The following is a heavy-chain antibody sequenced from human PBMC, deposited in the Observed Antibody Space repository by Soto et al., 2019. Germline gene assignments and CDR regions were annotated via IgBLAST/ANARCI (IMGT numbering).Heavy chain of an antibody. CDR3: ATEHGSGSYGIDY. CDR1: GESISTGGYS. V-gene: IGHV4-30-2*01. J-gene: IGHJ4*02. CDR2: VHHSGRT. Sequence: QLQLQESGSGLVKPSQTLSLTCAVSGESISTGGYSWGWIRQPPGKGLEWIGCVHHSGRTYYNPSLKSRVTMSVERSKNQLSLKLYSVTAADTAVYFCATEHGSGSYGIDYWGQGTQVIVSS. D-gene: IGHD3-10*01.